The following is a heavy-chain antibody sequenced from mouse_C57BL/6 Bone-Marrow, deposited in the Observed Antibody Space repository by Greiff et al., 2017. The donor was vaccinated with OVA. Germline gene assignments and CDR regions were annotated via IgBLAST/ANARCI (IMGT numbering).Heavy chain of an antibody. CDR2: IYPYNGVS. Sequence: VHVKQSGPELVKPGASVKISCKASGYSFTGYYMHWVKQSHGNILDWIGYIYPYNGVSSYNQKFKGKATLTVDKSSSTAYMELRSLTSEDSAVYYCARGGGGSSYERGFFAMDYWGQGTSVTVSS. CDR3: ARGGGGSSYERGFFAMDY. CDR1: GYSFTGYY. V-gene: IGHV1-31*01. D-gene: IGHD1-1*01. J-gene: IGHJ4*01.